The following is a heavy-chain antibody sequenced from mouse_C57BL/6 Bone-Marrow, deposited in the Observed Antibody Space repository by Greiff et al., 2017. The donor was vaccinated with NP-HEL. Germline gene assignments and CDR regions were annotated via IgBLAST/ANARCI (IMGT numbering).Heavy chain of an antibody. Sequence: VQLQQSGAELARPGASVKLSCKASGYTFTSYGISWVKQRTGQGLEWIGEIYPRSGNTYYNAKFKGKATLTADKSSSTAYMELRSLTSEDSAVYFCAREDYYGNYGAMDYWGQGTSVTVSS. CDR3: AREDYYGNYGAMDY. V-gene: IGHV1-81*01. D-gene: IGHD2-1*01. CDR1: GYTFTSYG. CDR2: IYPRSGNT. J-gene: IGHJ4*01.